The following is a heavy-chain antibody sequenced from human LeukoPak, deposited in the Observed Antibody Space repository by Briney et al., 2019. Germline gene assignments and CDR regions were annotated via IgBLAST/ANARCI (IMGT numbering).Heavy chain of an antibody. Sequence: GGSLRLSCAASGFTFDDYGMSWVRQAPGKGLEWVSGINWNGGSTGYADSVKGRFTISRDNAKNSLYLQVNSLRAEDTALYHCARVNYGSGSYEFDYWGQGTLVTVSS. D-gene: IGHD3-10*01. CDR1: GFTFDDYG. CDR2: INWNGGST. J-gene: IGHJ4*02. CDR3: ARVNYGSGSYEFDY. V-gene: IGHV3-20*01.